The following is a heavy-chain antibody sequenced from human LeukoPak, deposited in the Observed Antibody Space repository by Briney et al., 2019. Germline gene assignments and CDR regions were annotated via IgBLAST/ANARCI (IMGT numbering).Heavy chain of an antibody. CDR1: GYTFTSYG. J-gene: IGHJ6*03. D-gene: IGHD3-9*01. CDR2: ISAYNGNT. Sequence: ASVKVSCKASGYTFTSYGISWVRQAPGQGLEWMGWISAYNGNTNYAQKLRGRVTMTTDTSTSTAYMELRSLRSDDTAVYYCAREITIFPQGDYMDVWGKGTTVTISS. CDR3: AREITIFPQGDYMDV. V-gene: IGHV1-18*01.